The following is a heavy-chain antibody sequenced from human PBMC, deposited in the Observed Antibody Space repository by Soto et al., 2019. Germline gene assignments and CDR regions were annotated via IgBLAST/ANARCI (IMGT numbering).Heavy chain of an antibody. J-gene: IGHJ6*02. Sequence: ASVKVSCKASGYTFSSNAIHGVRQAPGQGLEWMGWINGGNGYAKYSQNFQDRVTLTRDTSASTTYMELSSLRSEDTAIFYCARATYTSGGSPTFAMDVWGQGTTVTVSS. CDR3: ARATYTSGGSPTFAMDV. CDR1: GYTFSSNA. V-gene: IGHV1-3*01. D-gene: IGHD3-10*01. CDR2: INGGNGYA.